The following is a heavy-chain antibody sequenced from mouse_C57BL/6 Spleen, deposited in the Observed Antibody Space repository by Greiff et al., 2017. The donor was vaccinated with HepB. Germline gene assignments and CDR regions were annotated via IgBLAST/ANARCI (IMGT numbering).Heavy chain of an antibody. CDR2: INPNNGGT. CDR1: GHTFTDYN. CDR3: ARSEPGRFAY. V-gene: IGHV1-18*01. J-gene: IGHJ3*01. Sequence: EVQLQQSGPELVKPGASVKIPCKASGHTFTDYNMDWVKQSHGKSLEWIGDINPNNGGTIYNQKFKGKATLTVDKSSSTAYMELRSLTSEDTAVYYCARSEPGRFAYWGQGTLVTVSA.